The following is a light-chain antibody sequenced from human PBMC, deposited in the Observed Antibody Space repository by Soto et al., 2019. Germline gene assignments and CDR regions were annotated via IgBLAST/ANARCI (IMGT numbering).Light chain of an antibody. CDR1: QSVAYN. J-gene: IGKJ2*01. CDR3: QQYNDWPPYT. V-gene: IGKV3-15*01. Sequence: EILMTQSPVTLSVSPGESATLSCRASQSVAYNVAWYQQKPGQAPRLLIYGASTRATDIPARFSGSGFGTEFTLTINSLQSEDFAVYYCQQYNDWPPYTFGQGTKLHIK. CDR2: GAS.